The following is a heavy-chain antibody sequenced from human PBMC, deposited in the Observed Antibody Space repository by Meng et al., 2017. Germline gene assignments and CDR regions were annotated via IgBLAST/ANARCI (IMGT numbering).Heavy chain of an antibody. V-gene: IGHV1-2*06. CDR1: GYTFTGYY. Sequence: ASVKVSCKASGYTFTGYYMHWLRQAPGQGLEWMGRINPNSGGTNYVQKFQGRVTMTRDTSISTAYMELSRLRSDDTAVYYCARGGYSYGYGVDWFDPWGQGTLVTVSS. CDR2: INPNSGGT. J-gene: IGHJ5*02. CDR3: ARGGYSYGYGVDWFDP. D-gene: IGHD5-18*01.